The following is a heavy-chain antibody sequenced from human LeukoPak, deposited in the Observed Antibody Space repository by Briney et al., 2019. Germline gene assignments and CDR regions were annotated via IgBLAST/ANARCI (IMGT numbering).Heavy chain of an antibody. CDR1: GGSISNYY. J-gene: IGHJ1*01. CDR3: ARHLLSEYFQH. V-gene: IGHV4-59*08. CDR2: IFYDGST. Sequence: SETLSLTCTVSGGSISNYYWSWIRQPPGKGLEWIGYIFYDGSTSYNPSFKGRVIISVDTSKNQFSLKLSSVTAADTAVYYCARHLLSEYFQHWGQGTLVTVSS.